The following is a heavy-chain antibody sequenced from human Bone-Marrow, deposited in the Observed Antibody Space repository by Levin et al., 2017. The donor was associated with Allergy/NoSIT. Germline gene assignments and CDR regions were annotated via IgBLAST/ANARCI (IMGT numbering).Heavy chain of an antibody. V-gene: IGHV3-43D*04. CDR2: ISWDGGST. D-gene: IGHD2-2*01. CDR3: AKDIFRVTDIVVGEYYYYYDGMDV. Sequence: PGGSLRLSCAASGFTFDDYAMHWVRQAPGKGLEWVSLISWDGGSTYYADSVKGRFTISRDNSKNSLYLQMNSLRAEDTALYYCAKDIFRVTDIVVGEYYYYYDGMDVWGQGTTVTVSS. J-gene: IGHJ6*02. CDR1: GFTFDDYA.